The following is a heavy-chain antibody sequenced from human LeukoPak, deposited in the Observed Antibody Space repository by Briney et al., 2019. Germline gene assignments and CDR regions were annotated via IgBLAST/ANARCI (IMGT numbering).Heavy chain of an antibody. V-gene: IGHV1-69*04. J-gene: IGHJ4*02. D-gene: IGHD7-27*01. CDR2: MFPILGLA. CDR3: ARDLGMGEGDY. Sequence: SVKVSCKASGYSFTNFGISWVRQAPGQGLEWMGSMFPILGLANYAQKFQGRVTITADKSTGTAYMELSSLRSEDTAVYYCARDLGMGEGDYWGQGTLVTVSS. CDR1: GYSFTNFG.